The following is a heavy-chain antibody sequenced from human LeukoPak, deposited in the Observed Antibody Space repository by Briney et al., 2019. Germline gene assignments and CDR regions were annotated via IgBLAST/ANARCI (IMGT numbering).Heavy chain of an antibody. CDR2: INPSGGST. Sequence: ASVKVSCKASGYTFTSYYMHWVRQAPGQGLEWMGIINPSGGSTSYAQKFQGRVTMTRDTSTSTVYMELSSLRSEDTAVYYCAREYYDILTGYFPHYYYYMDVWGKGTTVTISS. V-gene: IGHV1-46*01. J-gene: IGHJ6*03. CDR3: AREYYDILTGYFPHYYYYMDV. D-gene: IGHD3-9*01. CDR1: GYTFTSYY.